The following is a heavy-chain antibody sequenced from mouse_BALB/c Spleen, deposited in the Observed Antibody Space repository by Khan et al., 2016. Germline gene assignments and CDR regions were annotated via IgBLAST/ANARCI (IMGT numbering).Heavy chain of an antibody. V-gene: IGHV3-8*02. CDR2: ISYSGST. Sequence: EVQLQESGPSLVKPSQTLSLTCSVTDDSITNNYWNWIRKFPGNKLEYMGYISYSGSTYYNPSLKSRISITRDTSKNQYYLQLNSVTTEDTATYYCAKYGRDAMDYWGQGTSVTVSS. J-gene: IGHJ4*01. CDR1: DDSITNNY. CDR3: AKYGRDAMDY. D-gene: IGHD1-1*01.